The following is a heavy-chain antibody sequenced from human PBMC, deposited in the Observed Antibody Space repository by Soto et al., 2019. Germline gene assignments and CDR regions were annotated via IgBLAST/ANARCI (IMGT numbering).Heavy chain of an antibody. Sequence: PGGSLRLSCAASGFTFSSYWMHWVRQAPGKGLVWVSRINSDGSSTSYADSVKGRFTISRDNAKNTLYLQMNSLRAEDTAVYYCARGIEYSSSWDDDAFDIWGQGTMVTVSS. V-gene: IGHV3-74*01. J-gene: IGHJ3*02. CDR3: ARGIEYSSSWDDDAFDI. CDR2: INSDGSST. CDR1: GFTFSSYW. D-gene: IGHD6-13*01.